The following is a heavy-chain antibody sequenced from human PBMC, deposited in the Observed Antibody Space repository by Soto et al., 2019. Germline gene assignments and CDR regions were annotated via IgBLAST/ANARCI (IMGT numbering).Heavy chain of an antibody. Sequence: EVQLVESGGGLVQPGRSLRLSCAASGFTFDDYAMHWVRQAPGKGLEWVSGISWNSGSIGYADSVKGRFTLSRDNAKLSLYLQMNSLRAEDTALYYCAKDKGEAAAGTSLYYYYYMDVWGKGTTVTVSS. J-gene: IGHJ6*03. CDR2: ISWNSGSI. CDR1: GFTFDDYA. D-gene: IGHD6-13*01. V-gene: IGHV3-9*01. CDR3: AKDKGEAAAGTSLYYYYYMDV.